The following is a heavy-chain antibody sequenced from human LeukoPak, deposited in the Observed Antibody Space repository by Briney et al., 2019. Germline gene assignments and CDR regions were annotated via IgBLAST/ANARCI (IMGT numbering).Heavy chain of an antibody. D-gene: IGHD6-19*01. CDR1: GGSIRSYY. J-gene: IGHJ4*02. CDR2: IYYSGGT. V-gene: IGHV4-59*01. CDR3: ARDKYSSGH. Sequence: SETLSLTCTVSGGSIRSYYWSWIRQPPGKGLEWIGYIYYSGGTNYNPSLKSRVTISVDTSKNQFSLKLSSVTAADTAVYYCARDKYSSGHWGQGALVTVSS.